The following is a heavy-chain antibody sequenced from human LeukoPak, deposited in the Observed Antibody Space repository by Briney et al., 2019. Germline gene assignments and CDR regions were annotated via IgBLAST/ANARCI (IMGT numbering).Heavy chain of an antibody. D-gene: IGHD3-10*01. V-gene: IGHV4-59*01. CDR2: IYYSGST. CDR3: ARGLWFGELSEQNWFDP. Sequence: PSETLSLTCTVSVGSITSYYWSWLRQPPGKGLEWIGYIYYSGSTNYNPSLKSRVTMSVDTSKNQFSLKLSSVTAADTAVYYCARGLWFGELSEQNWFDPWGQGTLLTVSS. J-gene: IGHJ5*02. CDR1: VGSITSYY.